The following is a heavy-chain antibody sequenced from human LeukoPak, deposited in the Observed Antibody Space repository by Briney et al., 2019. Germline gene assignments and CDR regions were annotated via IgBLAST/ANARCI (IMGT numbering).Heavy chain of an antibody. CDR2: INPNSGGT. J-gene: IGHJ4*02. CDR1: GYTFTGYY. V-gene: IGHV1-2*02. Sequence: ASVKVSCKASGYTFTGYYMHWVRQAPGQGLEWMGWINPNSGGTNYAQKFQGRVTMTRDTSISTAYMEVSRLRSDDTAVYYCARVRRHGYYFDYWGQGTLVTVSS. D-gene: IGHD3-10*01. CDR3: ARVRRHGYYFDY.